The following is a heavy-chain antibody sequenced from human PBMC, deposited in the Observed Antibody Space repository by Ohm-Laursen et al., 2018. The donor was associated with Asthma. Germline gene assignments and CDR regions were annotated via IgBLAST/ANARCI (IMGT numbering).Heavy chain of an antibody. CDR3: ARHSPSSKLWWRRYWYFDL. CDR2: IYPGDSDT. Sequence: ESLRISCKGSGYSFTSYWIGWVRQMPGKGLEWMGIIYPGDSDTRYSPSFQGQVTISADKSISTAYLQWSSLKASDTAMYYCARHSPSSKLWWRRYWYFDLWGRGTLVTVSS. D-gene: IGHD2-21*01. V-gene: IGHV5-51*01. CDR1: GYSFTSYW. J-gene: IGHJ2*01.